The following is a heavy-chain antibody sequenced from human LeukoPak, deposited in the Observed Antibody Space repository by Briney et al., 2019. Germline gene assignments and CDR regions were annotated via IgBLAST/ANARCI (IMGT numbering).Heavy chain of an antibody. D-gene: IGHD2-8*01. CDR1: GGSISSSNYY. J-gene: IGHJ4*02. Sequence: PSETLSLTCTVSGGSISSSNYYWTWIRQPAGKGLEWIGRMYISGSTNYNPSLKSRVTISVDTSKNQFSLKLSSVTAADTAVYYCARGYCTNAVCSLGPTQAWGQGTLVTVSS. CDR2: MYISGST. V-gene: IGHV4-61*02. CDR3: ARGYCTNAVCSLGPTQA.